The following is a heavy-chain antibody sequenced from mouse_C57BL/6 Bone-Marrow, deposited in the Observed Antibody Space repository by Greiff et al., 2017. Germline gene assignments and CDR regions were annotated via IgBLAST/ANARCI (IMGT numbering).Heavy chain of an antibody. V-gene: IGHV1-64*01. CDR1: GYTFTSYW. CDR3: ALLMGYYFYFDY. D-gene: IGHD2-3*01. J-gene: IGHJ2*01. CDR2: IHPNRGST. Sequence: QVQLQQPGAELVKPGASVKLSCKASGYTFTSYWMHWVKQRPGQGLEWIGMIHPNRGSTNYNEKFKGKATLTADKSSSTAYMELRSLTSEDSAVYFCALLMGYYFYFDYWGQGTTLTVSS.